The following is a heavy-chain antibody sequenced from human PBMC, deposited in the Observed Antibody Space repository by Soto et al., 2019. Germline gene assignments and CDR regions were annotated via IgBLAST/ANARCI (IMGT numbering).Heavy chain of an antibody. Sequence: QVQLVQSGAEVKKPGASVKVSCKASGYTFTSYYMHWVRQAPGQGLEWMGIINPSGVSTSYAQKFKGRVTMTRDTSTSTVHMELSSLRSEDTAVYYCARGSSTGWFDPWGQGTLVTVSS. D-gene: IGHD2-2*01. CDR3: ARGSSTGWFDP. CDR1: GYTFTSYY. CDR2: INPSGVST. V-gene: IGHV1-46*01. J-gene: IGHJ5*02.